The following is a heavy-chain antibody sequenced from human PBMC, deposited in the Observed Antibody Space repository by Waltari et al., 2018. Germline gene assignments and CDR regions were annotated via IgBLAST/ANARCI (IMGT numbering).Heavy chain of an antibody. CDR3: ASGIVATILGAFDI. Sequence: QLQLQESGPGLVKHSETLSLTCTVPGGSISSSSYYWGWIRQPPGKGLEWIGSIYYSGSTYYNPSLKSRVTISVDTSKNQFSLKLSSVTAAGTAVYYCASGIVATILGAFDIWGQGTMVTVSS. V-gene: IGHV4-39*07. CDR2: IYYSGST. CDR1: GGSISSSSYY. J-gene: IGHJ3*02. D-gene: IGHD5-12*01.